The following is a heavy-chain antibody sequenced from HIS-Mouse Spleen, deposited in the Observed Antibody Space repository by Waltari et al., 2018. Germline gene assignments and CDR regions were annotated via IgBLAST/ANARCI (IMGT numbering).Heavy chain of an antibody. J-gene: IGHJ3*02. D-gene: IGHD6-6*01. CDR2: IYHSGST. CDR1: GYSLSSGSY. V-gene: IGHV4-38-2*02. CDR3: ARDPGYSSSSNAFDI. Sequence: QVQLQESGPGLVKPSETLSLTCTVSGYSLSSGSYWGWNRQPPGKGLEWIGSIYHSGSTYYNPSLKSRVTISVDTSKNQFSLKLSSVTAADTAVYYCARDPGYSSSSNAFDIWGQGTMVTVSS.